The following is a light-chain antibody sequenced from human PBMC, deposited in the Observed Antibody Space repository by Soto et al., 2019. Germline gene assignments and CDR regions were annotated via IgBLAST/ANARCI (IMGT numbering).Light chain of an antibody. V-gene: IGLV1-47*01. J-gene: IGLJ3*02. CDR1: NSNIGGRNY. Sequence: QSVLTQPPSASGTPGQRVTISCSGSNSNIGGRNYVFWYLQVPGTAPKLLIYKTDQRPSGVPDHFSGSKSGTSATLAISGLQSESEADYYCACWDDTLNGLVFGGGTKVTVL. CDR3: ACWDDTLNGLV. CDR2: KTD.